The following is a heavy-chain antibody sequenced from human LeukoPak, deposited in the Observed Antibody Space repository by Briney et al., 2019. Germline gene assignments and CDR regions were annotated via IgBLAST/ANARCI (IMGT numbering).Heavy chain of an antibody. V-gene: IGHV1-2*02. J-gene: IGHJ4*02. Sequence: APVKVSCKASGYTFTGYYMHWVRQAPGQGLEWMGWINPNSGGTNYAQKFQGRVTMTRDTSISTAYMELSRLRSDDTAVYYCARLYYDILTGYYISGFGFDYWGQGTLVTVSS. CDR2: INPNSGGT. CDR3: ARLYYDILTGYYISGFGFDY. D-gene: IGHD3-9*01. CDR1: GYTFTGYY.